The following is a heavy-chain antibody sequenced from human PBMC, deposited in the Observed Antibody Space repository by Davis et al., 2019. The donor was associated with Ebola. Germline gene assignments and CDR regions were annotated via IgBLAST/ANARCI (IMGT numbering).Heavy chain of an antibody. J-gene: IGHJ4*02. CDR3: ATNSGGIELWTYFEY. CDR1: GYTFTSYY. V-gene: IGHV1-2*02. CDR2: INPKNGAT. Sequence: ASVKVSCKASGYTFTSYYMHWVRQAPGQGLEWMGWINPKNGATNYAQKFRGRVTVTRDTSVNTAYLQLSSLRPNDTAVYSCATNSGGIELWTYFEYWGQGTLVTVSS. D-gene: IGHD7-27*01.